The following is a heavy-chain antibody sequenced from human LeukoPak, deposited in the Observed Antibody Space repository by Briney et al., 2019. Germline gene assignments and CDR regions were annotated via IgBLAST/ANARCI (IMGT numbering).Heavy chain of an antibody. J-gene: IGHJ4*02. CDR2: IYKNGRER. Sequence: PGGSLRLSCAASGFTFSSYSMNWVRQAPGKGLEWVSGIYKNGRERYADSVKGRFTISRDNSKNTLFLQMNSLRAEDTAVYYCARGARHFDWLYYFDYWGQGTLLTVSS. D-gene: IGHD3-9*01. V-gene: IGHV3-23*05. CDR1: GFTFSSYS. CDR3: ARGARHFDWLYYFDY.